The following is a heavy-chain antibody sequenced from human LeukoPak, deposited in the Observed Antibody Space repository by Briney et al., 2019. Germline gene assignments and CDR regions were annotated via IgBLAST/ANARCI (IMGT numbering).Heavy chain of an antibody. CDR2: ISGSGGST. D-gene: IGHD5-12*01. CDR3: GKDPAGYDSIGTDY. Sequence: PGGSLRLSCAASGFTFSSYAMSWVRQAPGKGLEWVSAISGSGGSTYYADSVKGRFTISRENSKNTLYLQMNSLRAEDTAVYYCGKDPAGYDSIGTDYWGQGTLVTVSS. V-gene: IGHV3-23*01. J-gene: IGHJ4*02. CDR1: GFTFSSYA.